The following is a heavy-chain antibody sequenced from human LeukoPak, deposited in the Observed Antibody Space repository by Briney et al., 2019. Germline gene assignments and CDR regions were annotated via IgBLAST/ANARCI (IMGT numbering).Heavy chain of an antibody. Sequence: GGSLRLSCAASGFGFSGYNMNWARQAPGKGLEWVSYISSSGTTVYYADSVEGRFTISRDNSNNTLYLQMNSLRAEDTAMYYCAREYYDNSGGEDAFDIWGPGTMVTVSS. D-gene: IGHD3-22*01. CDR2: ISSSGTTV. CDR1: GFGFSGYN. CDR3: AREYYDNSGGEDAFDI. J-gene: IGHJ3*02. V-gene: IGHV3-48*01.